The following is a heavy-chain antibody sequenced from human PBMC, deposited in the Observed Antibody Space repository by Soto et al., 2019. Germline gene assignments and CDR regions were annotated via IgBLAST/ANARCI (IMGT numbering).Heavy chain of an antibody. V-gene: IGHV5-51*01. CDR2: IYPGDSDT. CDR1: GYTFTSYW. Sequence: GESLKISCKGSGYTFTSYWIGWVRQMPGKGLEWMGIIYPGDSDTRYSPSFQGQVTISADKSISSAYLQWSSLKASDTAIYYFARLDSPSVIYYCYGMDVWGQGTTVTVSS. CDR3: ARLDSPSVIYYCYGMDV. D-gene: IGHD3-9*01. J-gene: IGHJ6*02.